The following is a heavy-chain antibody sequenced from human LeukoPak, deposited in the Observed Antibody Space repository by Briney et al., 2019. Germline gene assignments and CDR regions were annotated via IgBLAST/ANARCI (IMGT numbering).Heavy chain of an antibody. J-gene: IGHJ3*02. CDR2: INPNSGGT. D-gene: IGHD4-11*01. CDR1: GYTFTGYY. CDR3: ARESYSTQTHDTFDI. Sequence: ASVKVSCKASGYTFTGYYIHWVRQAPGQGLEWMGWINPNSGGTNYAQKFQGRVTMTRDTSISTAYMELSRLRSDDTAVYYCARESYSTQTHDTFDIWGQGTMVTVSS. V-gene: IGHV1-2*02.